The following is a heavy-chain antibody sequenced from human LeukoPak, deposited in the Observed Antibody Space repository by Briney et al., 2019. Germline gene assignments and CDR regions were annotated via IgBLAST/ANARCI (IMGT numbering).Heavy chain of an antibody. V-gene: IGHV4-39*07. D-gene: IGHD2-8*01. CDR3: ARFDLGYCTNGVCYKDYYYYMDV. Sequence: PSETLSLTCTVSGGSISSSSYYWGWIRQPPGKALEWIGSTNYIGSTYYNPSLKSRVTISVDTSKNQFSLKLSSVTAADTAVYYCARFDLGYCTNGVCYKDYYYYMDVWGKGTTVTVSS. CDR2: TNYIGST. J-gene: IGHJ6*03. CDR1: GGSISSSSYY.